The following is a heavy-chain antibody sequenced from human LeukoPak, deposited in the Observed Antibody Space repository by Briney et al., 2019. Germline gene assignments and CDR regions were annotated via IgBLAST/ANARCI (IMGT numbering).Heavy chain of an antibody. J-gene: IGHJ4*02. CDR3: AISSGSYYY. CDR2: INHSGST. D-gene: IGHD1-26*01. Sequence: SETLSLTCAVYGGSFSGYYWSWIRQPPGKGLEWIGEINHSGSTNYNSSLKSRVTISVDTSKNQFSLKLSSVTAADTAVYYCAISSGSYYYWGQGTLVTVSS. V-gene: IGHV4-34*01. CDR1: GGSFSGYY.